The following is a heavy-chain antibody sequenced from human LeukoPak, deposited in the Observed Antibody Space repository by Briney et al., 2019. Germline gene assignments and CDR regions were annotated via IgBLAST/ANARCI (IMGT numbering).Heavy chain of an antibody. J-gene: IGHJ4*02. CDR2: ISYDGSNK. Sequence: GGSLRLSCAASGFTFSSYAMHWVRQAPGKGLEWVAVISYDGSNKYYADSVKGRFTISRDNSKNTLYLQMNSLRAEDTAVYYCAKVPAALVKGYFDYWGQGTLVTVSS. CDR1: GFTFSSYA. CDR3: AKVPAALVKGYFDY. V-gene: IGHV3-30-3*01. D-gene: IGHD5-18*01.